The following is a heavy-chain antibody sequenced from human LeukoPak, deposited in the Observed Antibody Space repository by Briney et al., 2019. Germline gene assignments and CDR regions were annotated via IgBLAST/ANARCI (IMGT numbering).Heavy chain of an antibody. J-gene: IGHJ4*02. D-gene: IGHD3-10*01. CDR2: ISGSSSTI. CDR3: AREPYSSGSYQVDY. V-gene: IGHV3-48*01. Sequence: GGSLRRSCAASGFTFNTYTMNWVRQAPGKGLEWVSYISGSSSTIYYADSVKGRFTISRDNAKNSLYVQMNSLRADDTAVYYCAREPYSSGSYQVDYWGQGTPVTVSS. CDR1: GFTFNTYT.